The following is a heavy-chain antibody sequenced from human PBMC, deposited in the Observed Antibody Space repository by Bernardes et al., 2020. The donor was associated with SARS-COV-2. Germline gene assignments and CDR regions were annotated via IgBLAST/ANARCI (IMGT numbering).Heavy chain of an antibody. Sequence: GGSLRLSCAASGFSFRDYWMHWVRQAPGKGPVWVSRVSSDGTTTTYADSVKGRFTISRDNDKNILYLQMSDLTVEDTAVYFCTRLYTDSGSYEDWYFDLWGRGTLVTVSS. CDR3: TRLYTDSGSYEDWYFDL. J-gene: IGHJ2*01. CDR1: GFSFRDYW. V-gene: IGHV3-74*01. D-gene: IGHD1-26*01. CDR2: VSSDGTTT.